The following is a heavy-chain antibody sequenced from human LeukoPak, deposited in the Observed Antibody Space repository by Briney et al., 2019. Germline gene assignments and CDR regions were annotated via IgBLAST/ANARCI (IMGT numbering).Heavy chain of an antibody. CDR2: VWYDGSDK. J-gene: IGHJ3*02. CDR1: GFSFSSSG. CDR3: AKDQPKSHNAFDI. V-gene: IGHV3-33*06. Sequence: GGSLRLSCAASGFSFSSSGMHWVRQAPGKGLEWVAVVWYDGSDKDYADSVKGRFIISRDNSKNTLYLQMNSLRAEDTAVYYCAKDQPKSHNAFDIWGQGTMVTVSS.